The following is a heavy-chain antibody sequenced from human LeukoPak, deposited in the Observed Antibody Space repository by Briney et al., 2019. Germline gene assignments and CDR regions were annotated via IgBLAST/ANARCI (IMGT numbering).Heavy chain of an antibody. CDR1: GFTFSSYG. CDR2: ISYDGSNK. J-gene: IGHJ2*01. Sequence: GRSLKLSCAASGFTFSSYGMHWVRQAPGKGLEWVAVISYDGSNKYYADSVKGRFTISRDNSKNTLFLQMHSLRAEDTAVYYCARDLRGSIVVVTAPPWYFDLWGRSTLVTVSS. V-gene: IGHV3-30*03. CDR3: ARDLRGSIVVVTAPPWYFDL. D-gene: IGHD2-21*02.